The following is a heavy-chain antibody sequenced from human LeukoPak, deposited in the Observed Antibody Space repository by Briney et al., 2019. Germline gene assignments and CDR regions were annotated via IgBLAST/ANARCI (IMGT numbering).Heavy chain of an antibody. Sequence: SDTLSLTCTVSGYSISSGYDWGWIRPPPGKGLEWIGNIYHSGSTYYNPSLKSRVTISVDTSKNQFSLKLSSVTAADTAVYYCARDTLQSITIFGVVRYFDYWGQGTLVTVSS. D-gene: IGHD3-3*01. CDR1: GYSISSGYD. V-gene: IGHV4-38-2*02. CDR2: IYHSGST. CDR3: ARDTLQSITIFGVVRYFDY. J-gene: IGHJ4*02.